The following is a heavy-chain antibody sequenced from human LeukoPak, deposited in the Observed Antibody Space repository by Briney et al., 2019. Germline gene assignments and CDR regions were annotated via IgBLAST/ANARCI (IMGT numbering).Heavy chain of an antibody. CDR1: GGSISSYY. D-gene: IGHD2-2*01. CDR2: IYHSGST. J-gene: IGHJ4*02. V-gene: IGHV4-59*12. CDR3: ARGYFECSSTSCYHSDD. Sequence: PSETLSLTCTVSGGSISSYYWSWIRQPPGKGLEWIGYIYHSGSTYYNPSLKSRVTISVDRSKNQFSLKLSSVTAADTAVYYCARGYFECSSTSCYHSDDWGQGTLVTVSS.